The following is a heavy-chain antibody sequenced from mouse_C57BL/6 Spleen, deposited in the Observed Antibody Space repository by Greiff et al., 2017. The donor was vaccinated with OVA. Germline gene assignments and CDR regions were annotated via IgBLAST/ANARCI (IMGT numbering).Heavy chain of an antibody. CDR1: GFTFSSYA. Sequence: EVLLVESGEGLVKPGGSLKLSCAASGFTFSSYAMSWVRQTPGKRLEWVAYISRGDDYIYYNDTLKGRFTISRDTSRNTLYLQMSSLTSEDTAIDYCTRDTMGSFDYWGQGTMLTVSA. D-gene: IGHD2-12*01. V-gene: IGHV5-9-1*02. J-gene: IGHJ2*01. CDR2: ISRGDDYI. CDR3: TRDTMGSFDY.